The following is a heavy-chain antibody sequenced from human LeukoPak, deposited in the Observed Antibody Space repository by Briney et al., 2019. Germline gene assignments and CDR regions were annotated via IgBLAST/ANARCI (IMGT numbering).Heavy chain of an antibody. Sequence: SETLSLTCTVSGGSISSYYWSWIRQPPGKGLEWIGYMYYSGSTNYNPSLKSRVTISVDTSKNQFSLKLSSVTAADTAVYYCARVIQGKSIFGVVTYYFDYWGQGTLVTVSS. CDR2: MYYSGST. CDR1: GGSISSYY. D-gene: IGHD3-3*01. J-gene: IGHJ4*02. V-gene: IGHV4-59*01. CDR3: ARVIQGKSIFGVVTYYFDY.